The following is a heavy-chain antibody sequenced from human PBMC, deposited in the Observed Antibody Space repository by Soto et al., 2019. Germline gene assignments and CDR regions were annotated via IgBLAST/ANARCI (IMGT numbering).Heavy chain of an antibody. J-gene: IGHJ5*02. CDR1: GFTFSSYG. D-gene: IGHD2-2*01. V-gene: IGHV3-30*18. Sequence: VQLVESGGGLVQPGGSLRLSCAASGFTFSSYGMHWVRQAPGKGLEWVAVISYDGSNKYYADSVKGRFTISRDNSKNTLYLQMNSLRAEDTAVYYCAKDPTLRRAYAPPWFDPWGQGTLVTVSS. CDR3: AKDPTLRRAYAPPWFDP. CDR2: ISYDGSNK.